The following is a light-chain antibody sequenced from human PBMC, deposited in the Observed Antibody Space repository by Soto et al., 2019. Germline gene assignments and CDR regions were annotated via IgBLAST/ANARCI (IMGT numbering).Light chain of an antibody. Sequence: EIVLTQSPGTLSLSPGQRAPLSCRARQRLSASDIAWYQQNPGQAPKFLIYGVSSRATGIPDRFSGSGSGTDFTLTISRLEPEDFAVYHCQQYGSSPLITFGQGTRLEIK. CDR2: GVS. CDR3: QQYGSSPLIT. CDR1: QRLSASD. V-gene: IGKV3-20*01. J-gene: IGKJ5*01.